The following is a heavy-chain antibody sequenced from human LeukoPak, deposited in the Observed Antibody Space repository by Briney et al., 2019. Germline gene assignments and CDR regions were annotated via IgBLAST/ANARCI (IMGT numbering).Heavy chain of an antibody. CDR3: ARLERYSSGWYEIDY. D-gene: IGHD6-19*01. J-gene: IGHJ4*02. CDR2: IYYSGST. V-gene: IGHV4-59*01. CDR1: GGSISSYY. Sequence: SETLSLTCTVSGGSISSYYWSWIRQPPGKGLEWIGYIYYSGSTNYNPSLKSRVTISVDTSKNQFSLKLSSVTAADTAVYYCARLERYSSGWYEIDYWGQGTLVTVSS.